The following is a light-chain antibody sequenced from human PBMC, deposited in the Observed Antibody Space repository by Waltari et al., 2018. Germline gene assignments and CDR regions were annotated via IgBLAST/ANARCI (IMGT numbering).Light chain of an antibody. Sequence: DIVMSQSPDSLAVSLVERGTLSCESRQTVLKRSNNRNYLAWFPHKSGNPPKLLTSWASTRESGVPDRFTGSGSGTDFTLVISSLQAEDVAVYYCQQYYSNPPLFGQGTRVEI. CDR2: WAS. V-gene: IGKV4-1*01. CDR3: QQYYSNPPL. J-gene: IGKJ1*01. CDR1: QTVLKRSNNRNY.